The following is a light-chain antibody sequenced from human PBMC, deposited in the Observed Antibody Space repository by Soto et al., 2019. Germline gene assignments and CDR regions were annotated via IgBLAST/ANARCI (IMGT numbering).Light chain of an antibody. V-gene: IGLV1-40*01. CDR2: GNN. Sequence: QSVLTQPPSVSGAPGQRVTISCTGSSSNIGAGYDVHWYQHLPGTAPKLLIYGNNNRPSGVPDRFSGSKSGTSASLAITGLQAEDEADYYCASYTHSNTLVFGGGTKVTVL. J-gene: IGLJ3*02. CDR1: SSNIGAGYD. CDR3: ASYTHSNTLV.